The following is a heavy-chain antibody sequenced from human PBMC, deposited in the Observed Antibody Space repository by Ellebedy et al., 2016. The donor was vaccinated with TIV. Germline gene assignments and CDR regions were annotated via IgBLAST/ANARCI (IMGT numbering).Heavy chain of an antibody. Sequence: GESLKISXVGSGFSFSSYGIHWVRQAPGKGLEWVAVISYDGEREFYADSVRGRFTISRDNSRNTLYIQMNNLGPEDTAIYYGAKDYGTGWYGAFDFWGQGTLVTVSS. V-gene: IGHV3-30*19. CDR3: AKDYGTGWYGAFDF. CDR1: GFSFSSYG. D-gene: IGHD6-19*01. J-gene: IGHJ4*02. CDR2: ISYDGERE.